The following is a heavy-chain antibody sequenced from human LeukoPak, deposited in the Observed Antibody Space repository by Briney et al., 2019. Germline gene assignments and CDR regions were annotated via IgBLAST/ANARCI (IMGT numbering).Heavy chain of an antibody. CDR2: ISSSGSTI. J-gene: IGHJ4*02. D-gene: IGHD1-7*01. Sequence: QPGGSLRLSCAASGFTCSSYSMNWVRQAPGKGLEWVSYISSSGSTIYYADSVKGRFTISRDNAKKSLYLQMNSLRAEDTAVYYCARVSMEVPSYFDYWGQGTLVTVSS. CDR1: GFTCSSYS. CDR3: ARVSMEVPSYFDY. V-gene: IGHV3-48*01.